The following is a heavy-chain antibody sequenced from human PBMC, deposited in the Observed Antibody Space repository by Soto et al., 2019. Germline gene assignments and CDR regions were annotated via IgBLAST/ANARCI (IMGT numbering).Heavy chain of an antibody. Sequence: QVQLVQSGAEVKKPGASVKVSCKASGYTFTSYAMHWVRQAPGQRLEWMGWINAGNGNTKYSRKFQGRVTITRDTSASTAYMELSSLRSEDTAVYYCARDRVGAKGWFDPWGQGTLVTVSS. CDR3: ARDRVGAKGWFDP. V-gene: IGHV1-3*01. J-gene: IGHJ5*02. CDR1: GYTFTSYA. CDR2: INAGNGNT. D-gene: IGHD1-26*01.